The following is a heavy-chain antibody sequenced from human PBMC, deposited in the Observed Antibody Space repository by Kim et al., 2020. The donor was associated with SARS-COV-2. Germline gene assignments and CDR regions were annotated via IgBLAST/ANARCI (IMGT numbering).Heavy chain of an antibody. CDR1: GFTFNSYH. CDR2: MNVGRA. V-gene: IGHV1-46*02. D-gene: IGHD3-10*01. J-gene: IGHJ4*02. CDR3: ARNAAVELAGPYYRAFDY. Sequence: ASVKVSCRASGFTFNSYHMHWVRQAPGQGLEWVGVMNVGRATYAQNLQGRVTMTRDTSTSTVYMELSSLRSDDTAVYYCARNAAVELAGPYYRAFDYWGQGTLVTVSS.